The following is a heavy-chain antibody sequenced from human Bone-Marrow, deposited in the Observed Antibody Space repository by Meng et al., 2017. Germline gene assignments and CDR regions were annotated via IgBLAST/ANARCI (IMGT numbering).Heavy chain of an antibody. CDR1: GFTFSNAW. V-gene: IGHV3-11*01. D-gene: IGHD6-13*01. J-gene: IGHJ4*02. CDR2: ISSSGSTI. Sequence: GGSLRLSCAASGFTFSNAWMSWIRQAPGKGLEWVSYISSSGSTIYYADSVKGRFTISRDNAKNSLFLQMNSLRAEDTAFYYCARARGYSSTWYEDHWGQGTLVTVSS. CDR3: ARARGYSSTWYEDH.